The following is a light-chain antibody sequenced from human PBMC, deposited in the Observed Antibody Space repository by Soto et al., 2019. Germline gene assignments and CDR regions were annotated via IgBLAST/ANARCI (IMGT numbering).Light chain of an antibody. CDR2: DVS. J-gene: IGLJ2*01. CDR1: SSDVGGYNY. Sequence: QSALTQPASVSGSPGQSITISCTGTSSDVGGYNYVSWYQQHPGKVPKLIIYDVSNRPSGVCNRFSGSKSGNTASLTISGLQAEDEADYYCTSYTINNAGVFGGGTKLTVL. CDR3: TSYTINNAGV. V-gene: IGLV2-14*03.